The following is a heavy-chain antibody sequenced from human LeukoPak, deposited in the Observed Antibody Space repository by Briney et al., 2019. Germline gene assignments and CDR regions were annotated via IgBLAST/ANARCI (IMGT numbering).Heavy chain of an antibody. CDR1: GGSISSYY. J-gene: IGHJ4*02. Sequence: EXLSLTCTVSGGSISSYYWSWIRQPPGKGLGWIGYIYYSGSTNYNPSLKSRVTISVDTSKNQFSLKLSSVTAADTAVYYCARDLGYSSGWYRTNYSDYWGQGTLVTVSP. D-gene: IGHD6-19*01. CDR2: IYYSGST. V-gene: IGHV4-59*01. CDR3: ARDLGYSSGWYRTNYSDY.